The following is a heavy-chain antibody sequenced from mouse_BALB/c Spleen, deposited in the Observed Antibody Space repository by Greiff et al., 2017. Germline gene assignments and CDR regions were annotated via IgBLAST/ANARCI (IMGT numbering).Heavy chain of an antibody. CDR3: ARSTNYGYDGFAY. V-gene: IGHV1S56*01. CDR2: IYPGDGST. J-gene: IGHJ3*01. Sequence: VKLMESGPEQVKPGALVKISCKASGYNFTSYDINWVKQRPGQGLEWIGWIYPGDGSTKYNEKFKGKATLTADKSSSTAYMQLSSLTSENSAVYFCARSTNYGYDGFAYWGQGTLVTVSA. D-gene: IGHD2-2*01. CDR1: GYNFTSYD.